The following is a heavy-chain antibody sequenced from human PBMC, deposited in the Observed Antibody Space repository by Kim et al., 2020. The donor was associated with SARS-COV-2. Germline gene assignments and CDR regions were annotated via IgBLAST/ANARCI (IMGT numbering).Heavy chain of an antibody. CDR3: ATSAYSGSYWRWFDP. J-gene: IGHJ5*02. CDR2: FDPEDGET. Sequence: ASVKVSCKVSGYTLTELSMHWVRQAPGKGLEWMGGFDPEDGETIYAQKFQGRVTMTEDTSTDTAYMELSSLRSEDTAVYYCATSAYSGSYWRWFDPWGQGTLVTVSS. D-gene: IGHD1-26*01. CDR1: GYTLTELS. V-gene: IGHV1-24*01.